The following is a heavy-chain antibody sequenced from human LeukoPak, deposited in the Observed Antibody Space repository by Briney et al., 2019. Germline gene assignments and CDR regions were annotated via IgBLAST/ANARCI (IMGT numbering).Heavy chain of an antibody. J-gene: IGHJ4*02. D-gene: IGHD3-22*01. V-gene: IGHV3-23*01. CDR1: GFTFSSYG. Sequence: WASLRLSCAATGFTFSSYGMSWVRQAPGKGLEWVSAISGSGGSTYYADSVKGRFTISRDNSKNTLYLQMNSLRAEDTAVYYCAGTYYYDSSGYPYYFDYWGQGTLVTVSS. CDR3: AGTYYYDSSGYPYYFDY. CDR2: ISGSGGST.